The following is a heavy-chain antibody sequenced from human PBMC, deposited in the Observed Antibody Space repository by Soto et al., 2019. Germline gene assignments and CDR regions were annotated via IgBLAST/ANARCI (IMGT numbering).Heavy chain of an antibody. J-gene: IGHJ6*02. V-gene: IGHV3-30-3*01. CDR3: ARDLGLLGWLLSHGMDV. Sequence: QVQLVESGGGVVQPGRSLRLSCAASGFTFSSYAMHWVRQAPGKGLEWVAVISYDGSNKYYADSVKGRFTISRDNSKNTLQLQMSSLRAEDTAVYYWARDLGLLGWLLSHGMDVWGQGTTVTVSS. D-gene: IGHD3-3*01. CDR1: GFTFSSYA. CDR2: ISYDGSNK.